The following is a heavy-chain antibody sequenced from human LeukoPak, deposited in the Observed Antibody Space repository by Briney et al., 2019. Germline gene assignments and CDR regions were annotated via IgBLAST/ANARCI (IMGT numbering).Heavy chain of an antibody. CDR1: GYTFTSYG. Sequence: GASVKVSCKASGYTFTSYGISWVRQAPGQGLEWMGWISAYNGNTNYAQKLQGRVTMTTDTSTSTAYMEPRSLRSDGTAVYYCARDNMVYYGSGSPYDYWGQGTLVTVSS. V-gene: IGHV1-18*01. CDR2: ISAYNGNT. J-gene: IGHJ4*02. CDR3: ARDNMVYYGSGSPYDY. D-gene: IGHD3-10*01.